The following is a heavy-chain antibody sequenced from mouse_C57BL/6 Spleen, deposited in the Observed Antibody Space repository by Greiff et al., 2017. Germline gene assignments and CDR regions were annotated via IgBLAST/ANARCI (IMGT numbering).Heavy chain of an antibody. D-gene: IGHD2-5*01. CDR2: ISSGRSTI. J-gene: IGHJ3*01. Sequence: EVKLMESGGGLVKPGGSLKLSCAASGFTFSDYGMHWVRQAPEKGLEWVAYISSGRSTIYYADTVKGRFTISRDNAKNTLFLQMTSLRSEDTAMYYCARRYSNAWFAYWGQGTLVTVSA. CDR3: ARRYSNAWFAY. V-gene: IGHV5-17*01. CDR1: GFTFSDYG.